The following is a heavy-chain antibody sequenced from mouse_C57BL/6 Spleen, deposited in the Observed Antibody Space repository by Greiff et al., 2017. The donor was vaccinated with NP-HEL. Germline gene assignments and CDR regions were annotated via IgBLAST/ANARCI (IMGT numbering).Heavy chain of an antibody. CDR1: GYAFSSSW. Sequence: QVQLKESGPELVKPGASVKISCKASGYAFSSSWMNWVKQRPGKGLEWIGRIYPGDGDTNYNGKFKGKATLTADKSSSTAYMQLSSLTSEDSAVYFCARYYYGSSYDWYFDVWGTGTTVTVSS. CDR3: ARYYYGSSYDWYFDV. V-gene: IGHV1-82*01. CDR2: IYPGDGDT. J-gene: IGHJ1*03. D-gene: IGHD1-1*01.